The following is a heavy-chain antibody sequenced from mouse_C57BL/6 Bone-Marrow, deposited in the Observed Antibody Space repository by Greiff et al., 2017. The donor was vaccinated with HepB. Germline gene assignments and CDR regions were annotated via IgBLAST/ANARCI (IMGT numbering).Heavy chain of an antibody. CDR1: GYSFTGYY. CDR3: GAIYYDSWYFDV. D-gene: IGHD2-4*01. CDR2: INPSTGDT. J-gene: IGHJ1*03. Sequence: VHVKQSGPELVKPGASVKISCTASGYSFTGYYMNWVKQSPEESLEWIGEINPSTGDTTYNQKFKTKATLTVDKSSSTDYMQLKDLTSEDSAVCYCGAIYYDSWYFDVWGTGTTVTVSS. V-gene: IGHV1-42*01.